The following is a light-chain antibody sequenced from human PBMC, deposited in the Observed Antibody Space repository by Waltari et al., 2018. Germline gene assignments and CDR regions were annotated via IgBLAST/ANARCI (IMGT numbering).Light chain of an antibody. J-gene: IGKJ4*01. Sequence: DIQMTQSPFSLSGSVGDRVIITCQASQDISKNLNWFQQKPGKAPRLLIYDASNSHTGVPSRFSGGASGTEYTLAISGLQPEDIATYYCQQYATLPLTFGGGTKVEIK. CDR2: DAS. CDR3: QQYATLPLT. V-gene: IGKV1-33*01. CDR1: QDISKN.